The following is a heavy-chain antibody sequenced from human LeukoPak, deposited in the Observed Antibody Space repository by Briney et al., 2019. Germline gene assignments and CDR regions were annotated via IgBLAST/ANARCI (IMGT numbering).Heavy chain of an antibody. D-gene: IGHD3-22*01. CDR1: GYTFTSYG. CDR2: ISAYNGNT. J-gene: IGHJ5*02. CDR3: ARDARDYYDSSGYHT. V-gene: IGHV1-18*01. Sequence: ASVKVSCKASGYTFTSYGISWVRQAPGQGLEWMGWISAYNGNTNYAQKLQGRVTMTTDTSTSTAYMELRSLRSDDTAVYYCARDARDYYDSSGYHTWGQGTLVTVSS.